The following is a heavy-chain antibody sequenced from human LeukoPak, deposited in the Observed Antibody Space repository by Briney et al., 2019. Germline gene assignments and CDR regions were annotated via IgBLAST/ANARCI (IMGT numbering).Heavy chain of an antibody. J-gene: IGHJ1*01. CDR1: GFTFSNYA. Sequence: GGSLRLSCADSGFTFSNYAMRWVRQAPGKGREWVSSISGSAGDRYYADSVKGRFTISRDNSKNSLYLQMNSLRAEDTAVYYCASGGTLEYFQHWGQGTLVTVSS. V-gene: IGHV3-23*01. CDR2: ISGSAGDR. CDR3: ASGGTLEYFQH. D-gene: IGHD5-12*01.